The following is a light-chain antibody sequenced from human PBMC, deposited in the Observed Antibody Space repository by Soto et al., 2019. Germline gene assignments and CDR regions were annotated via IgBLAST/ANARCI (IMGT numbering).Light chain of an antibody. J-gene: IGKJ2*01. V-gene: IGKV3-15*01. CDR2: GAS. Sequence: EIVMTQSPATLSVSPGERATLSCRASQSVSSNLAWYQQKPGQAPRLLIYGASTRATIIPARFSGSGSGTESTLTISSLQSEDFAVYYDQQYNNLLYTFGQGTKLEIK. CDR1: QSVSSN. CDR3: QQYNNLLYT.